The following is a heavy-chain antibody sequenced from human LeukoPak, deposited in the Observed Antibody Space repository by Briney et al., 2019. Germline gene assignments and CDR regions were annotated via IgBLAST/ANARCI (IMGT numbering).Heavy chain of an antibody. D-gene: IGHD3-10*01. CDR2: IYTSGST. Sequence: SETLSLTCTVPGGSISSYYWSWIRQPAGKGLEWIGRIYTSGSTNYNPSLKSRVTMSVDTSKNQFSLKLSSVTAADTAVYYCARDPNYYYGSGSYYMKGTYAFDIWGQGTMVTVSS. CDR1: GGSISSYY. J-gene: IGHJ3*02. V-gene: IGHV4-4*07. CDR3: ARDPNYYYGSGSYYMKGTYAFDI.